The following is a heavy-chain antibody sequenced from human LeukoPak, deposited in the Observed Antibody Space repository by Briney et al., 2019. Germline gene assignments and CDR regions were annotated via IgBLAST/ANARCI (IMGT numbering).Heavy chain of an antibody. CDR1: GFTFSGSA. CDR3: TGNYYGSGSYADFDY. Sequence: GRSLRLSCAASGFTFSGSALHWVRQASGKGLEWVGRIRSTANGYATAYAASAKGRFTISRDDSKNTAYLQMDSLKTEDTAVYYCTGNYYGSGSYADFDYWGQGTLVTVSS. J-gene: IGHJ4*02. D-gene: IGHD3-10*01. CDR2: IRSTANGYAT. V-gene: IGHV3-73*01.